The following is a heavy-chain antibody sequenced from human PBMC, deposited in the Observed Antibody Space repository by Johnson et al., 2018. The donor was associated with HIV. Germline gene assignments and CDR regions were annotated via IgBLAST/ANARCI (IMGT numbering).Heavy chain of an antibody. CDR3: AKDQYCTGGVCYSGAFDI. J-gene: IGHJ3*02. V-gene: IGHV3-33*06. Sequence: QVQLLESGGGVVQPGRSLRLSCAASGFTFSSYGMHWVRQAPGKGLEWVAVIWYDGSNKYYADSVKGRFTISRDNSKNTLYLQMNSLRAEDTAVYYCAKDQYCTGGVCYSGAFDIWGQGTMVTVSS. CDR1: GFTFSSYG. CDR2: IWYDGSNK. D-gene: IGHD2-8*02.